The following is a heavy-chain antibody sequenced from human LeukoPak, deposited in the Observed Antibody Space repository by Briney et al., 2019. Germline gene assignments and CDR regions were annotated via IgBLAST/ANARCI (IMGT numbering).Heavy chain of an antibody. Sequence: GASVKVSCKASGYTFTSYDINWVRQAPGQGLEWMGWINPNSGGTNYAQKFQGRVTMTRDTSISTAYMELSRLRSDDTAVYYCARDWDHSGWYDFYYWGQGTLVTVSS. J-gene: IGHJ4*02. V-gene: IGHV1-2*02. CDR3: ARDWDHSGWYDFYY. CDR1: GYTFTSYD. CDR2: INPNSGGT. D-gene: IGHD6-19*01.